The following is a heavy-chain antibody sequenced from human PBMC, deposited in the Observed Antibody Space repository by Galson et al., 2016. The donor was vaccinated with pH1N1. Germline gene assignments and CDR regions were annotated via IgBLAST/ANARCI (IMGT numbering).Heavy chain of an antibody. CDR1: GGTFSSYT. J-gene: IGHJ4*02. CDR3: ARGRGYNYGYVDN. Sequence: SVKVSCKASGGTFSSYTFSWMRQAPGQGLEWMGGISPVFGTKNYAQKFQGRVTITAEEITSTAYMELTSLRSDDTAVYYCARGRGYNYGYVDNWGQGTLVTVSS. CDR2: ISPVFGTK. D-gene: IGHD5-12*01. V-gene: IGHV1-69*13.